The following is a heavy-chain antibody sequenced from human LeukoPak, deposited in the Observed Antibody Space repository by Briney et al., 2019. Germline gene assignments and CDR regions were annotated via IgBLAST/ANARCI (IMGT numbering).Heavy chain of an antibody. CDR2: VNHSGST. J-gene: IGHJ4*02. Sequence: SETLSLTCAVYVGSFSGYYWSWIRQPPGKGLEWIGEVNHSGSTNYNPSLKSRVTISVDTSKNQFSLKLSSVTAADTAVYYCARGKGAAALGLRDYWGQGTLVTVSS. D-gene: IGHD6-13*01. CDR3: ARGKGAAALGLRDY. CDR1: VGSFSGYY. V-gene: IGHV4-34*01.